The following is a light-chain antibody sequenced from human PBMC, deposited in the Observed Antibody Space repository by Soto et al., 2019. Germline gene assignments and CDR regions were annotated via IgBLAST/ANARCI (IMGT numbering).Light chain of an antibody. CDR2: DAS. J-gene: IGKJ1*01. CDR1: QSVSSY. V-gene: IGKV3-20*01. CDR3: QQYGSSGT. Sequence: EIVLTQSPVNLSLSPGERATLSCRASQSVSSYLAWYQQKPGQAPRLLIYDASNRATGIPDRFSGSGSGTDFTLTISRLEPEDFAVYYCQQYGSSGTFGQGTKVDIK.